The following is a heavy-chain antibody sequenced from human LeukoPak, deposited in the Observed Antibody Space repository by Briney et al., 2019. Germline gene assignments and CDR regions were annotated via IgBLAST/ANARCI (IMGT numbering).Heavy chain of an antibody. CDR1: GFTFSSYA. CDR3: ARSVLGYDFWSGYFFDS. D-gene: IGHD3-3*01. CDR2: ISYDGSNK. J-gene: IGHJ4*02. Sequence: GGSLRLSCAASGFTFSSYAMHWVRQAPGKGLEWVAVISYDGSNKYYADSVKGRFTISRDSSKNTLFLQMNSLRAEDTAVYCCARSVLGYDFWSGYFFDSWGQGTLVTVSS. V-gene: IGHV3-30-3*01.